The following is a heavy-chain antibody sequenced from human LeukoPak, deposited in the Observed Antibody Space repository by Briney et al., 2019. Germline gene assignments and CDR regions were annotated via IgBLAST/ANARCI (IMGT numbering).Heavy chain of an antibody. J-gene: IGHJ4*02. CDR2: IYYSGST. Sequence: SETLSLTCAVYGGSFSGYYWSWIRQPPGKGLEWIGSIYYSGSTYYNPSLKSRVTISVDTSKNQFSLKLSSVTAADTAVYYCAKNKDSSGFLHDSHWGQGTLVTVSS. CDR3: AKNKDSSGFLHDSH. D-gene: IGHD6-19*01. V-gene: IGHV4-34*01. CDR1: GGSFSGYY.